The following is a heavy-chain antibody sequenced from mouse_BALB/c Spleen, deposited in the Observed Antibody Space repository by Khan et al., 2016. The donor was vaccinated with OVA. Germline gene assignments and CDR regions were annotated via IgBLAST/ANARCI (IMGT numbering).Heavy chain of an antibody. CDR1: GYTFTSYW. V-gene: IGHV1-7*01. Sequence: QVQLKESGAELAKPGASVKMSCTASGYTFTSYWMHWIKQRPGQGLEWIGYINPTSGYTDSNQTFKDKATLTADKSSSTAYMQLSSLTSDDSAVYYCARDRIDYWGQGTALTVAS. J-gene: IGHJ2*01. CDR2: INPTSGYT. CDR3: ARDRIDY.